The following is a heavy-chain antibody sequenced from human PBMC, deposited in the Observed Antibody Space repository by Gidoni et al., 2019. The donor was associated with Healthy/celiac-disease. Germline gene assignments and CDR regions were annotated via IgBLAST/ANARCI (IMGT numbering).Heavy chain of an antibody. J-gene: IGHJ6*03. CDR1: GGSISSSSYY. V-gene: IGHV4-39*01. CDR3: ARLLDLPLNYYYYMDV. D-gene: IGHD1-1*01. CDR2: IYYSGST. Sequence: QLQLQESGPGLVKPSETLSLTCTVSGGSISSSSYYWGWIRQPPGKGLEWIGRIYYSGSTYYNPSLKNRVTISVDTSKNQFSLKLSSVTAADTAVYYCARLLDLPLNYYYYMDVWGKGTTVTVSS.